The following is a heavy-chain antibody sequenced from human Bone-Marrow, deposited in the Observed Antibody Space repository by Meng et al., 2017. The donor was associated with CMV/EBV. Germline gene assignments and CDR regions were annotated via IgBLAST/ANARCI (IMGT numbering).Heavy chain of an antibody. CDR2: IYPAGST. D-gene: IGHD1-26*01. Sequence: GESLKISCAVSGFSVSSDYMNWVRQAPGKGLEWVSVIYPAGSTYYADSVKGRVTISRDSSKKTLHLQMNSLRAEDTAVYYCARVSGSYYYFGMDVWGQGTTVTVSS. J-gene: IGHJ6*02. CDR3: ARVSGSYYYFGMDV. CDR1: GFSVSSDY. V-gene: IGHV3-53*01.